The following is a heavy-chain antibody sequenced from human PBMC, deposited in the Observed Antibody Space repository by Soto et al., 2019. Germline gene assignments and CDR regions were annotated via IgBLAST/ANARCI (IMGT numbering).Heavy chain of an antibody. V-gene: IGHV3-73*01. D-gene: IGHD3-3*01. CDR3: ARGVYDFWSGHPKGLDY. Sequence: LRLSCAASGFTFSGSFMHWVRQASGKGLEWVGRIRSKANSYATAYAVSVKGRFTISRDDSRNTAYLQMNSLKTEDTAVYYCARGVYDFWSGHPKGLDYWGQGTVVTVSS. J-gene: IGHJ4*02. CDR2: IRSKANSYAT. CDR1: GFTFSGSF.